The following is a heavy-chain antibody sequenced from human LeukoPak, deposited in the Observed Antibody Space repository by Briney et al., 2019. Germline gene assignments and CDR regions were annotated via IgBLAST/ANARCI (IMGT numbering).Heavy chain of an antibody. J-gene: IGHJ5*02. CDR1: GGTFSSYA. V-gene: IGHV1-69*05. Sequence: SVKVSCKASGGTFSSYAISWVRQAPGQGLEWMGGIIPIFGTANYAQKFQGRVTITTDESTSTAYMELSSLRSEDTAVYYCARDSGLDYGGNSGEGWFDPWGQGTLVTVSS. CDR2: IIPIFGTA. D-gene: IGHD4-23*01. CDR3: ARDSGLDYGGNSGEGWFDP.